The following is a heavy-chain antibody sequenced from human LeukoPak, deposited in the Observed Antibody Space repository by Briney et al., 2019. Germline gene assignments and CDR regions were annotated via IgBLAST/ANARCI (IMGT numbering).Heavy chain of an antibody. Sequence: SETLSLTCAVYGGSFSGYYWGWIRQPPRQGLEWIGGINHSGSTNYNPSLKSRVAISLDTSKNQFSLKLSSVTAADTAVYYCARGRQLLWFGTQGNYYYYMDVWGKGTTVTVSS. V-gene: IGHV4-34*01. J-gene: IGHJ6*03. D-gene: IGHD3-10*01. CDR1: GGSFSGYY. CDR2: INHSGST. CDR3: ARGRQLLWFGTQGNYYYYMDV.